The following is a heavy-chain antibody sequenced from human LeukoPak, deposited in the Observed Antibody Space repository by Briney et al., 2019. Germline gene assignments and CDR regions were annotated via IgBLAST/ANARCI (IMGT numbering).Heavy chain of an antibody. V-gene: IGHV3-48*01. CDR2: ISSSSSTI. D-gene: IGHD3-3*01. CDR1: GFTFSSYS. CDR3: ARGNYDFWSGYDDAFDV. J-gene: IGHJ3*01. Sequence: GGSLRLSCAASGFTFSSYSMNWVRQAPGKGLEWLSYISSSSSTIYYADSVKGRFTISRDNAKNSLYLQMNSLRAEETAVYYCARGNYDFWSGYDDAFDVWGQGTMVTVSS.